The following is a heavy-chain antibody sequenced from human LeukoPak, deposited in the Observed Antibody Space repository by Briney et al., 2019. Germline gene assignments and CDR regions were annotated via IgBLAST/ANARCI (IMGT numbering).Heavy chain of an antibody. CDR1: GFTFGDYA. CDR2: ISFDGSHK. Sequence: GGSLRLSCTASGFTFGDYAMTWVRQAPGKGLEWVAVISFDGSHKYYADSVTGRFTISRDNSKNTLYLQMDSLRTDDTAMYYCARDFGITWAQYYFDYWGQGTLVTVSS. J-gene: IGHJ4*02. D-gene: IGHD3-10*01. V-gene: IGHV3-30*04. CDR3: ARDFGITWAQYYFDY.